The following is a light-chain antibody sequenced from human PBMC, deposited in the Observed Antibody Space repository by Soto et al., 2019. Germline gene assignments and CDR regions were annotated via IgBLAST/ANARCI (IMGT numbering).Light chain of an antibody. CDR2: GAE. CDR1: QSVSID. Sequence: EIVMTQSPGTLSVSPGERATLSCRASQSVSIDLAWYQQKPGQAPRLLIYGAETRAAGTPARFSGSGSGTEFTLTISSLQSEDFAVYYCQQYNNRPPWTFGQGTKVDIK. CDR3: QQYNNRPPWT. J-gene: IGKJ1*01. V-gene: IGKV3-15*01.